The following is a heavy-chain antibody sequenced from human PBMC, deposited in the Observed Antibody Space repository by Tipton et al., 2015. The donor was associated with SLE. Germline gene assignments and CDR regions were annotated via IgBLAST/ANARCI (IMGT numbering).Heavy chain of an antibody. J-gene: IGHJ4*02. CDR2: IWYDGSDK. Sequence: LRLSCAASGFPFISYGMHWVRQAPGKGLEWVAVIWYDGSDKYYADSVQGRFTISRDNSKNTLYLQMNSLRAEDTAVYYCAKDHYGSWLLDYWGQGTLVTVSS. CDR3: AKDHYGSWLLDY. CDR1: GFPFISYG. V-gene: IGHV3-33*06. D-gene: IGHD4-17*01.